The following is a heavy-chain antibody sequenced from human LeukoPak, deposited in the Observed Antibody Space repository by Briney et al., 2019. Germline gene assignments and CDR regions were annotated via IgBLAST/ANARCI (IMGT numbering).Heavy chain of an antibody. CDR1: GFTFSSYG. V-gene: IGHV3-33*01. CDR3: ARDRGYSSSWLDY. D-gene: IGHD6-13*01. J-gene: IGHJ4*02. CDR2: IWYDGNNK. Sequence: GGSLRLSCAASGFTFSSYGMHWVRQAPGKGLEWVAVIWYDGNNKYYADSVKGRFTISRDNSKNTLFLQMNSLRAEDTAVYYCARDRGYSSSWLDYWGQGTLVTVSS.